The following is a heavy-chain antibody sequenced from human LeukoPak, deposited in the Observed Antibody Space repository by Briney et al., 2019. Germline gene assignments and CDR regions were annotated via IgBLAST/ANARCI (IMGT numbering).Heavy chain of an antibody. CDR2: ISSTGGTI. CDR3: AKDSNTGGYSFGS. Sequence: GGSLRLSCAASGFTFRNYPMNWVRQAPGRGLEWVSFISSTGGTIYYADSVRGRFTISRDNGKNSLSLEMNSLRTEDTALYYCAKDSNTGGYSFGSWGQGTLVTVTS. CDR1: GFTFRNYP. J-gene: IGHJ4*02. V-gene: IGHV3-43*01. D-gene: IGHD5-12*01.